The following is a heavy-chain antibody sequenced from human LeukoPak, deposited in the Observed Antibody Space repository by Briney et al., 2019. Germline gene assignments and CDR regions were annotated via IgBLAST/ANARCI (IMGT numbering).Heavy chain of an antibody. J-gene: IGHJ4*02. CDR1: GGSIRSGGYS. D-gene: IGHD2-2*01. V-gene: IGHV4-30-2*01. Sequence: PSETLSLTCAVSGGSIRSGGYSWSWIRQPPGRGREWIGYIYHSGSTYYNPSLKSRVTISVDRSKNQFSLKLSSVTAADTAVYYCARGKVVVPAAFDYWGQGTLVTVSS. CDR2: IYHSGST. CDR3: ARGKVVVPAAFDY.